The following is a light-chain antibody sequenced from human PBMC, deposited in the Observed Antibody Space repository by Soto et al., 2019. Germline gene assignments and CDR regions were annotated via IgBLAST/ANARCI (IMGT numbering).Light chain of an antibody. CDR1: SRDIGSHNT. Sequence: QSALTQPASVSGSPGQSITISCTGTSRDIGSHNTVSWYQQYPGKAPKLIIYDVNNRPSGVSNRFSGSKSGNAAFLTISGLQAEDETDYYCSSYSSISTLVFGTGTKVTVL. CDR2: DVN. V-gene: IGLV2-14*03. CDR3: SSYSSISTLV. J-gene: IGLJ1*01.